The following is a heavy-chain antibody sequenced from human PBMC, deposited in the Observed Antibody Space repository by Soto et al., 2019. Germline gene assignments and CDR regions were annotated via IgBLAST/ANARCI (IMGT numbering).Heavy chain of an antibody. D-gene: IGHD3-16*01. Sequence: QVQLVESGGGVVQPGESLSLSCAVSGFTLRSHAMHWVRQAPGKWLDWVAVISFDGNYKYYADSVKGRFTISRDNFKNTLYLQMDSLKTEDTGVYFCSRAAGNAAAGSSQGEFWRQGALVTVSS. V-gene: IGHV3-30*04. CDR2: ISFDGNYK. CDR3: SRAAGNAAAGSSQGEF. J-gene: IGHJ4*02. CDR1: GFTLRSHA.